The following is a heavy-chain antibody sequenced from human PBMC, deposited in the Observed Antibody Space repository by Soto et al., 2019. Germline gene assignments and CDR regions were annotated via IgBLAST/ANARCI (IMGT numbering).Heavy chain of an antibody. CDR1: GFTFSSYA. Sequence: PGGSLRLSCAASGFTFSSYAMSWVRQAPGKGLEWVSAISGSGGSTYYADSVKGRFTISRDNSKNTLYLQMNSLRAEDSVVYYCAKDGRRSTSAYDYWGQGTLVTVSS. D-gene: IGHD2-2*01. CDR2: ISGSGGST. CDR3: AKDGRRSTSAYDY. J-gene: IGHJ4*02. V-gene: IGHV3-23*01.